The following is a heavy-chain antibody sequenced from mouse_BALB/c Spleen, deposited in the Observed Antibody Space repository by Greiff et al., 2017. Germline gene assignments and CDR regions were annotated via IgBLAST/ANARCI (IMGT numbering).Heavy chain of an antibody. D-gene: IGHD4-1*01. CDR1: GFTFSSFG. Sequence: EVKLMESGGGLVQPGGSRKLSCAASGFTFSSFGMHWVRQAPEKGLEWVAYISSGSSTIYYADTVKGRFTISRDNPKNTLFLQMTSLRSEDTAMYYCARKSWDGYFDVWGAGTTVTVSS. V-gene: IGHV5-17*02. J-gene: IGHJ1*01. CDR2: ISSGSSTI. CDR3: ARKSWDGYFDV.